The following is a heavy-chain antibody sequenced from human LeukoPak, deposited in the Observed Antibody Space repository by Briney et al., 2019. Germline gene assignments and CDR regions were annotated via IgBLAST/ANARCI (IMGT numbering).Heavy chain of an antibody. D-gene: IGHD3/OR15-3a*01. Sequence: GGSLRLSCAASGFTVTRNYMSWARLAPGKGLEWVSIITSAGATHYSTSVKGRFTISRDSSKNTVYLEMNSPRAEDTAVYYCATRGLSGYYYGMDVWGQGTTVTVSS. CDR1: GFTVTRNY. CDR3: ATRGLSGYYYGMDV. V-gene: IGHV3-66*01. CDR2: ITSAGAT. J-gene: IGHJ6*02.